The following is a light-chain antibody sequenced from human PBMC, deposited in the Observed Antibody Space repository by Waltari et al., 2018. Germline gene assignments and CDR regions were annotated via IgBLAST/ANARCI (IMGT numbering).Light chain of an antibody. CDR2: GTS. J-gene: IGKJ3*01. CDR1: QNIDGR. CDR3: QQYYTFPRLS. Sequence: DVQMTQSPSSLSASVGDTVTITCRTSQNIDGRLTWLQQKPGKVPELLIYGTSILRGGVPSRFSGSGSGTNFTLTIYNLQPEDFAAYYCQQYYTFPRLSFGPGTTFDV. V-gene: IGKV1-39*01.